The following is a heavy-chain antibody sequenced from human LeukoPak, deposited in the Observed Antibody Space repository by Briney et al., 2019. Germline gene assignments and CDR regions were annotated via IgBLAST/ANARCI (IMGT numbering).Heavy chain of an antibody. Sequence: SETLSLTCTVSGGSISSYYWNWIRQPAGKGLEWIGRIYTSGNTNYNPSLKSRVTISVDTSKNQFSLKLSSVTAADTAVYYCARDSSDYSSGWYGYFQHWGQGTLVTVSS. D-gene: IGHD6-19*01. CDR2: IYTSGNT. V-gene: IGHV4-4*07. J-gene: IGHJ1*01. CDR1: GGSISSYY. CDR3: ARDSSDYSSGWYGYFQH.